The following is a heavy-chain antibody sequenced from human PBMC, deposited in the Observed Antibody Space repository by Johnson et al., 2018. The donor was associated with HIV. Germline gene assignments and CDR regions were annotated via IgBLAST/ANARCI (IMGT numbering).Heavy chain of an antibody. J-gene: IGHJ3*02. CDR1: GFTFSSYA. Sequence: VQLVESGGGVVRPGGSLRLSCAASGFTFSSYAMSWVRQAPGKGLEWVSVIYSGGSTYYADSVKGRFTISRDNSKNTLYLQMNSLRAEDMAVYYCARGTGGWPLFDICGQGTMVTVSS. CDR3: ARGTGGWPLFDI. V-gene: IGHV3-23*03. D-gene: IGHD6-19*01. CDR2: IYSGGST.